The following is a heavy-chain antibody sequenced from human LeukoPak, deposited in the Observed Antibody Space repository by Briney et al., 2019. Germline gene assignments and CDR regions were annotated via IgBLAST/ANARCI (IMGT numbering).Heavy chain of an antibody. V-gene: IGHV1-18*01. CDR3: ARTGASEYSSGWRDY. J-gene: IGHJ4*02. D-gene: IGHD6-19*01. Sequence: GASVKVSSKASVYTFTSYGISWVRQAPGHGLEWMGWISAYNGNTNCAQKLQGRVTMTTDTSTSTAYMELRSLRSDDTAVYYCARTGASEYSSGWRDYWGQGTLVTVSS. CDR1: VYTFTSYG. CDR2: ISAYNGNT.